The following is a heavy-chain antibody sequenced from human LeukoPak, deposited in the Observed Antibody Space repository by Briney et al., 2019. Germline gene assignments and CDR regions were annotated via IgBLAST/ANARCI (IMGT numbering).Heavy chain of an antibody. D-gene: IGHD5-18*01. V-gene: IGHV3-53*04. CDR2: IYSGGST. CDR1: GFTVSNNY. CDR3: AREKKYGGYSYGFLDY. Sequence: GGSLRLSCAASGFTVSNNYMNWVRQAPGKGLEWVSGIYSGGSTYYADSVKGRFTISRHNSNNTLYLQMNSLRDEDTAVYYCAREKKYGGYSYGFLDYWGQGTPVTVSS. J-gene: IGHJ4*02.